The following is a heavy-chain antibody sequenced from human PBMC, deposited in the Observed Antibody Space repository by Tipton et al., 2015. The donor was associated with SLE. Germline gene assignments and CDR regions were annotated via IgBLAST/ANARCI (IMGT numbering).Heavy chain of an antibody. J-gene: IGHJ3*02. Sequence: TLSLTCTVSGGSISSGSFYWSWIRQPAGKGLEWIGRFYSSESTKYNPSLKSRVTISVDTSKNQFSLNLTSVTAADTAVYYCANSRVRGVFMADVFDIWGRGTRVTVSS. CDR1: GGSISSGSFY. D-gene: IGHD3-10*01. CDR3: ANSRVRGVFMADVFDI. V-gene: IGHV4-61*02. CDR2: FYSSEST.